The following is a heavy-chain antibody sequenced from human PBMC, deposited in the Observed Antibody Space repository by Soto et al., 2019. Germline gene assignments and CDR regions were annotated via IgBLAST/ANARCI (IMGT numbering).Heavy chain of an antibody. Sequence: EVQLVESGGGLVQPGGSLRLSCVASGFSFGSSWMTWVRQAQGKGLEWVANIKKDGSQISYLDSVRGRFTISRDNAKNSLYLQMNSLRAEDTALYYCARDVSPGSSSLYLDAFDIWGQGTMVTVSS. J-gene: IGHJ3*02. CDR2: IKKDGSQI. CDR3: ARDVSPGSSSLYLDAFDI. V-gene: IGHV3-7*05. D-gene: IGHD6-13*01. CDR1: GFSFGSSW.